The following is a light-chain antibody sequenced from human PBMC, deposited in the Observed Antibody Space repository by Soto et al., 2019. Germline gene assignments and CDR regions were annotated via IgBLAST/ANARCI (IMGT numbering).Light chain of an antibody. CDR2: DTS. J-gene: IGKJ1*01. CDR3: HQDDSWPRT. V-gene: IGKV3-11*01. Sequence: EIVLTQSPATLSLSPGERATLSCRASQRISKSLAWYQHKPCQAPRLLSFDTSNRASGIPARFSGSGSWTDFPLPIAGLEHEDFAIYEGHQDDSWPRTFGKGTKVDSK. CDR1: QRISKS.